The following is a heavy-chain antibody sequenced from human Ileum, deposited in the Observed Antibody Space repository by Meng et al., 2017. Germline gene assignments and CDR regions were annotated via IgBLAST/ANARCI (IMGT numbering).Heavy chain of an antibody. Sequence: GASLKISCAAAGFTFTSHALNWVRQAPGKGLEWVSTISGSGDNLNYADSVKGRFSISRDNPKNTLYLQMNSLRVEDTAIYFCAKRLWAAAGTGGPFDYWGQGTLVTVSS. CDR2: ISGSGDNL. CDR3: AKRLWAAAGTGGPFDY. V-gene: IGHV3-23*01. J-gene: IGHJ4*02. CDR1: GFTFTSHA. D-gene: IGHD6-13*01.